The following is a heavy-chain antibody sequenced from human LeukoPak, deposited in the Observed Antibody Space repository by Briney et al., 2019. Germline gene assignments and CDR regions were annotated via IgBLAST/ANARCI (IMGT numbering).Heavy chain of an antibody. CDR2: ISSSGSTI. CDR1: GFTFSSYE. CDR3: ARNGWFVLDY. J-gene: IGHJ4*02. Sequence: PEGSLRLSCAASGFTFSSYEMNWVRQAPGKGLEWVSYISSSGSTIYYADSVKGRFTISRDNAKNSLYLQMNSLRAEDTAVYYCARNGWFVLDYRGQGTLVTVSS. D-gene: IGHD3-10*01. V-gene: IGHV3-48*03.